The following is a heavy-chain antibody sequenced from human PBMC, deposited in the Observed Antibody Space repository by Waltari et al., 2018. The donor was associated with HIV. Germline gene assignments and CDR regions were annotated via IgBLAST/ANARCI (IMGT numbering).Heavy chain of an antibody. CDR1: DGSITDSSGDYH. CDR2: IHYSGNT. Sequence: QLQLQESGPGRVKPSGTLSLTCTVPDGSITDSSGDYHWGWIRQPPGKELEWIGNIHYSGNTFYNPSLRSRVTISADKSKNQFSLKLRSVTAADTAVYFCMRHRGYFPPDYWGQGTLVTVYS. J-gene: IGHJ4*02. D-gene: IGHD1-26*01. CDR3: MRHRGYFPPDY. V-gene: IGHV4-39*01.